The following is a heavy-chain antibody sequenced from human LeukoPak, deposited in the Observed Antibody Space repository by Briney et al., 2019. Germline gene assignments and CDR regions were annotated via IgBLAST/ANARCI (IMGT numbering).Heavy chain of an antibody. J-gene: IGHJ4*02. CDR1: GYRFTNYW. D-gene: IGHD2-2*02. V-gene: IGHV5-51*01. CDR3: AIGGDSSTSCYRCFNY. CDR2: MYPGDSDT. Sequence: GESLKISCKGSGYRFTNYWIGWVRQMPGKGLEWMGIMYPGDSDTRYSPSFQGQVTISADKSIGTAYLQWSSLKASDTAMYYCAIGGDSSTSCYRCFNYWGQGNLVTVSS.